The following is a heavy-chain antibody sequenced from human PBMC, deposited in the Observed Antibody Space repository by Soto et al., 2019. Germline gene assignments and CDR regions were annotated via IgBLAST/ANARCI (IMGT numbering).Heavy chain of an antibody. Sequence: ASAKDSCKAAGCTFTSYGISWVRQASGQRLEWMGWISAYNGNTNYAQKLQGRVTMTTDTSTSTAYMELRSLRSDDTAVYYCARKDFGAAHYYYYGMDVWGQGTTVTVSS. V-gene: IGHV1-18*01. CDR1: GCTFTSYG. J-gene: IGHJ6*02. CDR2: ISAYNGNT. D-gene: IGHD3-3*01. CDR3: ARKDFGAAHYYYYGMDV.